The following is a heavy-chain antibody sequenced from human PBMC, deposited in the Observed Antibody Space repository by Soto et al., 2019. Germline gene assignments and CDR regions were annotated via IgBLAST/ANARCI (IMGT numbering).Heavy chain of an antibody. CDR1: GGSISSYY. J-gene: IGHJ4*02. V-gene: IGHV4-59*08. CDR2: IYYSGST. D-gene: IGHD6-19*01. CDR3: ARHYAGYSSGWTLLYFDY. Sequence: SETLSLTCTVSGGSISSYYWSWIRQPPGKGLEWIGYIYYSGSTNYNPSLKSRVTISVDTSKNQFSLKLSSVTAADTAVYYCARHYAGYSSGWTLLYFDYWGQGTLVTVSS.